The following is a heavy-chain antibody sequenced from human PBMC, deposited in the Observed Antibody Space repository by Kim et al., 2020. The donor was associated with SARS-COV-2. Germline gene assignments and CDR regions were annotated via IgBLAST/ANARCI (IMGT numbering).Heavy chain of an antibody. J-gene: IGHJ4*02. V-gene: IGHV4-34*01. Sequence: NYNPSLKRRVSIPVDTSKNQFSLKLTSVTAADTALYYCARGELAPLLQDWGQGALVTVSS. D-gene: IGHD1-7*01. CDR3: ARGELAPLLQD.